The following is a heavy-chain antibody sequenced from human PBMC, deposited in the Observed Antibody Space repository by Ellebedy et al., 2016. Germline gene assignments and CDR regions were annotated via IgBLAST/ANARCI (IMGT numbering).Heavy chain of an antibody. Sequence: GESLKISCVASGFSFEKYSMNWVRQAPGKGLEWVANIKEDGSEKYYVDSVEGRFTISRDNAKNSLYLQMNSLRAEDTAVYHCARGGNHFFGHWGQGNLVTVSS. CDR1: GFSFEKYS. V-gene: IGHV3-7*03. CDR3: ARGGNHFFGH. J-gene: IGHJ4*02. D-gene: IGHD4-23*01. CDR2: IKEDGSEK.